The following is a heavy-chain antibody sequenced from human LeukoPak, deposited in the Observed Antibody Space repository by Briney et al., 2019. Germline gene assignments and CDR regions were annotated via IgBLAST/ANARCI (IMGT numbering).Heavy chain of an antibody. CDR2: IHYSGST. D-gene: IGHD4-11*01. V-gene: IGHV4-59*01. Sequence: SEILSLTCTVSGGSISGFYWSWIRQSPGKGLEWIGYIHYSGSTNYNPSLKSRITISVDTSKNQFSLRLSSVTAADTAMCFCARVIGNYFPDYWGQGTLVTVSS. CDR1: GGSISGFY. J-gene: IGHJ4*02. CDR3: ARVIGNYFPDY.